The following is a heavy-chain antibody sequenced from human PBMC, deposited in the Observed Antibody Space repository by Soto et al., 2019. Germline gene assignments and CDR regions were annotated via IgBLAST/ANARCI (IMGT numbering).Heavy chain of an antibody. CDR2: ISSDGSST. CDR3: ARQAQYAFEI. J-gene: IGHJ3*02. V-gene: IGHV3-74*01. CDR1: GFTFSSYW. Sequence: EVQLVESGGGLVQPGGSLRVSCTASGFTFSSYWMHWVRQAPGKGLVWVSRISSDGSSTNYADSVKGRFTISRDNAKNTLYLQMNSLRADDTAVYFCARQAQYAFEIWGQGTMVTVSS.